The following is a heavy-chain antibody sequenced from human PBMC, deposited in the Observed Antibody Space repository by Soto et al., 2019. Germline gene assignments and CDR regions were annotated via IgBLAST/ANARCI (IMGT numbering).Heavy chain of an antibody. J-gene: IGHJ4*02. V-gene: IGHV5-10-1*01. D-gene: IGHD2-21*01. CDR2: IDPSDSYT. CDR3: ARRGANVFIDY. CDR1: GYSFTSYW. Sequence: PGEYLKISCKGSGYSFTSYWISWVRQMPGKGLEWMGRIDPSDSYTNYSPSFQGHVTISADKSISTAYLQWSSLKASDTAMYYCARRGANVFIDYSCQGPLVSVS.